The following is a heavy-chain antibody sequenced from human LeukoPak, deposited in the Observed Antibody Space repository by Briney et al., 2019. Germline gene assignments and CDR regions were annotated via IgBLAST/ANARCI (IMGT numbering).Heavy chain of an antibody. CDR3: VAKGC. V-gene: IGHV1-8*01. CDR2: MNTNSGNT. Sequence: ASVKVSCKASEYTFTSYDVNWVRQATGQGLEWMGWMNTNSGNTGHAQKLQGRVTMTRNTSISTAYMELSSLRSDDTAVYYCVAKGCWGQGTLVTVSS. J-gene: IGHJ4*02. CDR1: EYTFTSYD.